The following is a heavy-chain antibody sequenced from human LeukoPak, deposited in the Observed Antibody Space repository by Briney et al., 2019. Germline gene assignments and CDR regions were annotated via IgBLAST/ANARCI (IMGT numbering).Heavy chain of an antibody. Sequence: SETLSLTCAVYGGSFSGYYWSWIRQPPGKGLEWIGSIYHSGSTYYNPSLKSRVTISVDTSKNQFSLKLSSVTAADTAVYYCARAPRIAARTYYYYYMDVWGKGTTVTVSS. V-gene: IGHV4-34*01. J-gene: IGHJ6*03. CDR1: GGSFSGYY. CDR3: ARAPRIAARTYYYYYMDV. CDR2: IYHSGST. D-gene: IGHD6-6*01.